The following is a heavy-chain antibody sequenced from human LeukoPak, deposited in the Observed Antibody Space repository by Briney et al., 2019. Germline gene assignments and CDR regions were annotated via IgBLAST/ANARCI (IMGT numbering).Heavy chain of an antibody. D-gene: IGHD2-8*01. CDR1: GGSISSGGYY. V-gene: IGHV4-30-2*01. J-gene: IGHJ6*03. CDR2: IYHSGST. Sequence: SETLSLTCTVSGGSISSGGYYWSWIRQPPGKGLEWIGYIYHSGSTYYNPSLKSRVTISVDRSKNQFSLKLSSVTAADTAVYYCARESTVLTPYYYYYYYMDVWGTGTTVTVSS. CDR3: ARESTVLTPYYYYYYYMDV.